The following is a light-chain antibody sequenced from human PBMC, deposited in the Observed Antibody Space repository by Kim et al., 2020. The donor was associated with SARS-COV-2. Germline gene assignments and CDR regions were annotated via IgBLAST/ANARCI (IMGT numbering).Light chain of an antibody. CDR1: SSDVGHYNH. V-gene: IGLV2-8*01. CDR2: EFS. J-gene: IGLJ1*01. Sequence: QSALTQPASVSGSPGQANTISCTGTSSDVGHYNHVSWYQQHPGKAPKLMIYEFSKRPSGVPDRFSCSKSGNSASLTVSGLQAEDEADYYCSSYAGSDNYVFGTGTKVTVL. CDR3: SSYAGSDNYV.